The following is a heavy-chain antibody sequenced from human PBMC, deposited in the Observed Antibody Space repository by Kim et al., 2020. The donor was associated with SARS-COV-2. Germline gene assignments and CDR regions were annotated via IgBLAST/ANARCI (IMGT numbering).Heavy chain of an antibody. V-gene: IGHV3-11*05. CDR1: GFTFSDYY. CDR3: ARARWAGSYFDY. D-gene: IGHD1-26*01. J-gene: IGHJ4*02. Sequence: GGSLRLSCAASGFTFSDYYMSWIRQAPGKGLEWVSYISSSSSYTNYADSVKGRFTISRDNAKNSLYLQMNSLRAEDTAVYYCARARWAGSYFDYWGQGTLVTVSS. CDR2: ISSSSSYT.